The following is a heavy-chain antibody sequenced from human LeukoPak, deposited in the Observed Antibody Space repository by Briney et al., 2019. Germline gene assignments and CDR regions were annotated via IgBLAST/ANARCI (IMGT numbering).Heavy chain of an antibody. CDR2: INHSGST. J-gene: IGHJ4*02. D-gene: IGHD6-13*01. CDR3: ARTRSSSWYPQIYYFDY. Sequence: PSETLSLTCAVYGGSFSGYYWSWIRQPPGKGLEWIGEINHSGSTNYNPSLKSRVTISVDTSKNQFSLKLSSVTAADTAVYYCARTRSSSWYPQIYYFDYWGQGTLVTVSS. V-gene: IGHV4-34*01. CDR1: GGSFSGYY.